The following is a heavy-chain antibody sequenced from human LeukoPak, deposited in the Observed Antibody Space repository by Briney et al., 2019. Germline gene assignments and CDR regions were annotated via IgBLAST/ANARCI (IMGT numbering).Heavy chain of an antibody. V-gene: IGHV3-23*01. CDR1: GFTFSSYA. J-gene: IGHJ4*02. CDR3: AKYLSIAATVILDY. Sequence: GGSLRLSCAASGFTFSSYAMSWVRQAPGKGLEWVSAISGSGDSTYYADSVKGRFTISRDNPKNTLYLQMNSLRAEETAVYYCAKYLSIAATVILDYWGQGTLVTVSS. D-gene: IGHD6-13*01. CDR2: ISGSGDST.